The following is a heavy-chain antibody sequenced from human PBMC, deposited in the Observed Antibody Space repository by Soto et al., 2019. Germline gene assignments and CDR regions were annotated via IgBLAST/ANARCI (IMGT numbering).Heavy chain of an antibody. CDR2: IYYSGST. V-gene: IGHV4-59*01. CDR1: GGSISSYY. Sequence: SETLSLTCTVSGGSISSYYWSWIRQPPGKGLEWIGYIYYSGSTNYNPSLKSRVTISVDTSKNQFSLKLSSVTAADTAVYYCARVHGDKRQFYYYYYMDVWGKGTTVTVSS. J-gene: IGHJ6*03. D-gene: IGHD3-10*01. CDR3: ARVHGDKRQFYYYYYMDV.